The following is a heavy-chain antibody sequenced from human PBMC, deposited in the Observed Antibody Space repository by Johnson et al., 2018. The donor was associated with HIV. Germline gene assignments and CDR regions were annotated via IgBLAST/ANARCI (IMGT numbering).Heavy chain of an antibody. CDR1: GFTLSNYW. Sequence: VQLVESGGGLVQRGGSLRLSCAASGFTLSNYWMSWVRQAPGKGLEWVANINQDGSEKYFVDSVKGRFTISRDNAKNSLYLQMNSLRAEDTAVYYCARARGGEGSGSYAFDIWGQGTMVTVSS. V-gene: IGHV3-7*02. CDR2: INQDGSEK. J-gene: IGHJ3*02. CDR3: ARARGGEGSGSYAFDI. D-gene: IGHD3-10*01.